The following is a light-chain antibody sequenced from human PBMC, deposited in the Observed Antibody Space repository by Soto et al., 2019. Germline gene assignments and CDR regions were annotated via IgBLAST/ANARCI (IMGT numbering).Light chain of an antibody. V-gene: IGKV3-11*01. Sequence: EIVLTQSPVTLSLSPGERATLSCRASQSLSSNFAWYQQKPGQAPRLLIYDASNRATGIPPRFSGSGSGTDFTLTNSSLEHEDVAVYYCQQRSNCVVTFGGATKMDIK. J-gene: IGKJ4*01. CDR1: QSLSSN. CDR3: QQRSNCVVT. CDR2: DAS.